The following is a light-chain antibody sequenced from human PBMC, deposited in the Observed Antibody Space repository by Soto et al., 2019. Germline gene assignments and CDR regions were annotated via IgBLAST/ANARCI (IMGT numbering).Light chain of an antibody. J-gene: IGKJ1*01. CDR3: QQYSTYSWT. CDR1: QSISNW. Sequence: DIQMTQSPSTLSASVGDRVTITCRASQSISNWLAWYQQKPGKAPKLLMHDASSLESGVPSRFSGSASGTEFTLTISSLQPDDFATYFCQQYSTYSWTFGQGTKVDIK. V-gene: IGKV1-5*01. CDR2: DAS.